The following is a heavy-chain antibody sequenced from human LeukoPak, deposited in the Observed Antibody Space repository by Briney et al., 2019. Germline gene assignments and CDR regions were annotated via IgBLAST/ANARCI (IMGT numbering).Heavy chain of an antibody. CDR3: ARDVSAAYVDY. Sequence: ASVKVSCKASGYTFTNYGISWARQAPGQGLEWMGWISAYNGNTNYAQKFQGRVTMTTDTSTSTAYMELRSLRSDDTAFYYCARDVSAAYVDYWGQGTLATVSS. CDR1: GYTFTNYG. D-gene: IGHD6-13*01. J-gene: IGHJ4*02. V-gene: IGHV1-18*01. CDR2: ISAYNGNT.